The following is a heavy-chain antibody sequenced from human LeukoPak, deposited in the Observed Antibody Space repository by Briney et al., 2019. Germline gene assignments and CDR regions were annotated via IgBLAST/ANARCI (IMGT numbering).Heavy chain of an antibody. CDR2: INPNSGGT. V-gene: IGHV1-2*04. J-gene: IGHJ6*02. CDR1: GYTFTGYY. D-gene: IGHD3-10*01. Sequence: ASVKVSCKASGYTFTGYYMHWVRQAPGQGLEWMGWINPNSGGTNYAQKVQGWVTMTRDTSISTAYMELSRLRSDDTAVYYCARESPMGYYYGMDVWGQGTTVTVSS. CDR3: ARESPMGYYYGMDV.